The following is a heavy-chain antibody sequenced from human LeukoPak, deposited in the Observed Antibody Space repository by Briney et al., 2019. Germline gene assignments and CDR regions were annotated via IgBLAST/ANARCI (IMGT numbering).Heavy chain of an antibody. V-gene: IGHV1-46*01. D-gene: IGHD2-15*01. Sequence: ASVKVSCKASGYTFTSYYMHWVRQAPGQGLERMGIINPNGGSTSYAQKFQGRVTMTRDTSTSTVYMELTSLRSEDTAVYYCARDFVGYCSGGSCYRFDYWGQGTLVTVSS. J-gene: IGHJ4*02. CDR2: INPNGGST. CDR3: ARDFVGYCSGGSCYRFDY. CDR1: GYTFTSYY.